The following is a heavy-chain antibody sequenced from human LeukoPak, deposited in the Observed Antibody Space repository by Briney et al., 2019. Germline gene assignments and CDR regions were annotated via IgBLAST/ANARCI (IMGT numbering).Heavy chain of an antibody. CDR1: GFIFSDYG. D-gene: IGHD3-3*01. CDR2: IKQDGSEK. J-gene: IGHJ4*02. Sequence: GGSLRLSCAASGFIFSDYGMHWVRQAPGKGLEWVSNIKQDGSEKYYVDSVKGRFTISRDNAKNSLYLQMNSLRAEDTAVYYCASSDFWSGYWGQGTLVTVSS. V-gene: IGHV3-7*01. CDR3: ASSDFWSGY.